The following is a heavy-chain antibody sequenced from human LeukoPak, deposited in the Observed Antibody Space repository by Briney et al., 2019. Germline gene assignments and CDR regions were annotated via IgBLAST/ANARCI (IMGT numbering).Heavy chain of an antibody. V-gene: IGHV3-74*01. J-gene: IGHJ4*02. D-gene: IGHD2-15*01. CDR1: GFTFSTYW. CDR3: ARDLRGTRDY. CDR2: INPHGSST. Sequence: GGSLRLSCAASGFTFSTYWMHWVRQTPGKGLEWVSRINPHGSSTDYADSVKGQFTISRDNAKNTLYLQMNSLRAEDTAVYYCARDLRGTRDYWGQGTLVTVTS.